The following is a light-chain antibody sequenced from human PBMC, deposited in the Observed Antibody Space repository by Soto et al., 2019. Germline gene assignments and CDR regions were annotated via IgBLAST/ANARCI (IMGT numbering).Light chain of an antibody. CDR3: QQYSKWPLT. J-gene: IGKJ4*01. CDR1: QSVSSN. CDR2: GAS. Sequence: EIVMTQSPATLSVSPGERATLSCRASQSVSSNLAWYQQKPGQAPRLLIYGASTRATGIPARFSGSGSGTEFILTISSMQSEDLAVYYCQQYSKWPLTFGGGTKVDIK. V-gene: IGKV3-15*01.